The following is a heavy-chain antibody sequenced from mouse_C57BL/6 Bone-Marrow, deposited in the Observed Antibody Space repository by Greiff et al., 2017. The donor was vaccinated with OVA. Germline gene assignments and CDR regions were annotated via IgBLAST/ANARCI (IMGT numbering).Heavy chain of an antibody. CDR2: IHPNSGST. J-gene: IGHJ2*01. CDR3: ARSGYYGRPYFDY. Sequence: VQLQQPGAELVKPGASVKLSCKASGYTFTSYWMHWVKQRPGQGLEWIGMIHPNSGSTNYNEKFKSKATLTVDKSSSTAYMQLSSLTSEDSAVYYCARSGYYGRPYFDYWGQGTTLTVSS. D-gene: IGHD1-1*01. CDR1: GYTFTSYW. V-gene: IGHV1-64*01.